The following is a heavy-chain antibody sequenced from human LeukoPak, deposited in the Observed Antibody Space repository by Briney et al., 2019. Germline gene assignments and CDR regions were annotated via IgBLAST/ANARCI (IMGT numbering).Heavy chain of an antibody. D-gene: IGHD2-2*01. J-gene: IGHJ5*02. CDR1: GGSISSSSYY. CDR2: IYYSGST. CDR3: ARAVKGLVHGIWFDP. Sequence: NTSETLSLTCSVSGGSISSSSYYWSWIRQPPGKGLEWIGYIYYSGSTNYNPSLKSRVTISVDTSKNQFSLKLSSVTAADTAVYYCARAVKGLVHGIWFDPWGQGTLVTVSS. V-gene: IGHV4-61*01.